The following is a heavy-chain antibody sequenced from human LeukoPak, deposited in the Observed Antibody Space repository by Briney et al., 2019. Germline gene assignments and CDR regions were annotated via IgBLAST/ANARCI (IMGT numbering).Heavy chain of an antibody. CDR3: ARVRGSYSADY. Sequence: GESLRLSCAASGFSYSDYYMTWVRQAPGRGLEWVSYIDKSGNSKYYADSVKGRFTISRDNAKNSLYLQMNSLRAEDTALYYCARVRGSYSADYWGQGTLVTVSS. D-gene: IGHD5-12*01. V-gene: IGHV3-11*01. J-gene: IGHJ4*02. CDR1: GFSYSDYY. CDR2: IDKSGNSK.